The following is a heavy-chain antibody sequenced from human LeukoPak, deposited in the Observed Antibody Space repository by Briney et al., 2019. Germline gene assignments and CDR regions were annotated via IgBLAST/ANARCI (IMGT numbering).Heavy chain of an antibody. CDR1: GFTFSSYA. V-gene: IGHV3-30-3*01. D-gene: IGHD3-16*01. Sequence: GRSLRLSCAASGFTFSSYAMHWVRQAPGKGLEWVAVISYDGSNKYYADSVKGRFTISRDNSKNTLYLQMNGLRAEDTAVYYCARDYTDLLDAFDIWGQGTMVTVSS. CDR3: ARDYTDLLDAFDI. J-gene: IGHJ3*02. CDR2: ISYDGSNK.